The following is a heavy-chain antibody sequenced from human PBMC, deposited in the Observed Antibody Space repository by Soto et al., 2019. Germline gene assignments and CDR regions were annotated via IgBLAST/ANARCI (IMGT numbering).Heavy chain of an antibody. Sequence: SETLSLTCTVSGGSISSSSYYWGWIRQPPGKGLEWIGSIYYSGGTYYNPSLKSRVTISVDTSKNQFSLKLSSVTAADTAVYYCARAYGDYVFDYWGQGTLVTVSS. CDR1: GGSISSSSYY. D-gene: IGHD4-17*01. CDR3: ARAYGDYVFDY. J-gene: IGHJ4*02. CDR2: IYYSGGT. V-gene: IGHV4-39*07.